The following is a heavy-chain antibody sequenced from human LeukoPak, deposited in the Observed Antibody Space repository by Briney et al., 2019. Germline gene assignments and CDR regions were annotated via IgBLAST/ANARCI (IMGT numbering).Heavy chain of an antibody. Sequence: SETLSLTCTVSGGSISSGGYYWSWIRQPPGKGLEWIGEINHSGSTNYNPSLKSRVTISVDTSKNQFSLKLSSVTAADTAVYYCARQAAAGIDYWGQGTLVTVSS. V-gene: IGHV4-39*01. CDR2: INHSGST. J-gene: IGHJ4*02. CDR1: GGSISSGGYY. D-gene: IGHD6-19*01. CDR3: ARQAAAGIDY.